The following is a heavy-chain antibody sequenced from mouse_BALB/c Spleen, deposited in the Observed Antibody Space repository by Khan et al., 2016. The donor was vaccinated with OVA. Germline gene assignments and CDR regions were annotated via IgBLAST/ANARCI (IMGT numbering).Heavy chain of an antibody. CDR3: ASSGTISTVVVTDFDF. Sequence: EVQLQESGPGLVKPSRSLSLTCTVTGYSITSDYAWNWIRQFPGNRLEWMGYIKYSGITSYNPSLKSRISITRDTSKNQFFLQLNSVTTEDTATYYCASSGTISTVVVTDFDFWGQGTTLTVSS. CDR1: GYSITSDYA. CDR2: IKYSGIT. V-gene: IGHV3-2*02. D-gene: IGHD1-1*01. J-gene: IGHJ2*01.